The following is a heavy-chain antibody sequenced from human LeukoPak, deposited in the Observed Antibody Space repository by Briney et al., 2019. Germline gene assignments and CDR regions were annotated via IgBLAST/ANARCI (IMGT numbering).Heavy chain of an antibody. CDR1: GGTFSSYA. Sequence: ASVKVSCKASGGTFSSYAISWVRQAPGQGLEWMGGIIPIFGTANYAQKFQGRVTITADESTSTAYMELSSLRSEDTAVYYCASRATNYDFWSGPQYYFDYWGQGTLVTVSS. D-gene: IGHD3-3*01. J-gene: IGHJ4*02. V-gene: IGHV1-69*13. CDR2: IIPIFGTA. CDR3: ASRATNYDFWSGPQYYFDY.